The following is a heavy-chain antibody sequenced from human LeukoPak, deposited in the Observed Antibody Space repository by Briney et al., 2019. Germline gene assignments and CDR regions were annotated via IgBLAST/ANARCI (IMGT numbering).Heavy chain of an antibody. J-gene: IGHJ4*02. D-gene: IGHD3-22*01. CDR1: GFTFSSYS. CDR2: ISYDGSNK. Sequence: GGSLRLSCAASGFTFSSYSMNWVRQAPGKGLEWVAVISYDGSNKYYADSVKGRFTISRDNSKNTLYLQMNSLRAEDTAVYYCARAHYYDSSGYYSSYFDYWGQGTLVTVSS. V-gene: IGHV3-30*03. CDR3: ARAHYYDSSGYYSSYFDY.